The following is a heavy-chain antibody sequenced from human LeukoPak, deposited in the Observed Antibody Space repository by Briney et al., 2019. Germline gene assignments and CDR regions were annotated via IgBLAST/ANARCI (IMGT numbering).Heavy chain of an antibody. CDR3: ARGTETSGWNFDY. CDR1: GGSFSGYY. J-gene: IGHJ4*02. Sequence: PSETLSLTCAVYGGSFSGYYWTWIRQPPGKGLEWIGEINHSGSTNYNPSLESRVAISLDASEKQFSLRVRSVTAADSAIHYCARGTETSGWNFDYWAQGPLVTVSS. D-gene: IGHD6-25*01. V-gene: IGHV4-34*01. CDR2: INHSGST.